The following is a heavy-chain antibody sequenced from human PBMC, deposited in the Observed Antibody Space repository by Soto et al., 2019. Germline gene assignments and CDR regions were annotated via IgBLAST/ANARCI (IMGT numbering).Heavy chain of an antibody. CDR3: AKIALVGSFGFELARDD. CDR2: ISFSGDNT. Sequence: PGGSLRLSCVASGFIFTDYAMSWVRQGPGKGLEWVAGISFSGDNTNYADSVKGRFITSRDNSKNTLYLLMNRLTTEDIAIYYCAKIALVGSFGFELARDDWGKGILVPVSS. D-gene: IGHD2-8*02. J-gene: IGHJ4*02. V-gene: IGHV3-23*01. CDR1: GFIFTDYA.